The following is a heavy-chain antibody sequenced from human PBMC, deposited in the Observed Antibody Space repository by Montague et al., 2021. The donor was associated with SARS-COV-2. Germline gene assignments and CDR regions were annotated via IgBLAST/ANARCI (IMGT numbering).Heavy chain of an antibody. J-gene: IGHJ4*02. CDR1: SGSISSSSYY. V-gene: IGHV4-39*01. CDR3: ARKASRGITIFGVVTASYYFDY. Sequence: SETRSLTCTVSSGSISSSSYYWGWIRQPPGKGLEWIGSIYYSGSTYYNPSLKSRVTISVDTSKNQFSLKLSSVTAADTAVYYCARKASRGITIFGVVTASYYFDYWGQGTLVTVSS. CDR2: IYYSGST. D-gene: IGHD3-3*01.